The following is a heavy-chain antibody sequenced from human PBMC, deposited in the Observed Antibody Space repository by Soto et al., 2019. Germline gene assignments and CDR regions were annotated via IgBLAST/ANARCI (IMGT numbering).Heavy chain of an antibody. V-gene: IGHV3-33*01. Sequence: GALRLSCAVPGGIFHCDGLPWVRQAPGKGLEWVAIIRFDGSNEEYADSVKGRFTISRDNSKNTLYLQMNTLGAEDTAVYYCARDGIGGTVFRGYLDYWGRGTVVTVSS. CDR1: GGIFHCDG. D-gene: IGHD1-7*01. CDR2: IRFDGSNE. CDR3: ARDGIGGTVFRGYLDY. J-gene: IGHJ4*02.